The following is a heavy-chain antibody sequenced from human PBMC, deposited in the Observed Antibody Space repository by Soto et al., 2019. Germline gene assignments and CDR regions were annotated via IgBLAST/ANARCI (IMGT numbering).Heavy chain of an antibody. CDR1: GYTFTSYY. D-gene: IGHD3-9*01. CDR3: AREYDILTGYYPYYYYGMDV. V-gene: IGHV1-46*01. CDR2: INPSGGST. J-gene: IGHJ6*02. Sequence: GASVKVSCKASGYTFTSYYMHWVRQAPGQGLEWMGIINPSGGSTSYAQKFQGRVTMTRDTSTSTVYMELSSLRSEDTAVYYCAREYDILTGYYPYYYYGMDVWGQGTTVTVSS.